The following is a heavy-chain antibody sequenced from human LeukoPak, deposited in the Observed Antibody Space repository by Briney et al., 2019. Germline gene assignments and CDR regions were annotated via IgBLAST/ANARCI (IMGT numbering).Heavy chain of an antibody. CDR3: ANGAGSLFDY. CDR1: GGSFSGYY. Sequence: SETLSLTCAVYGGSFSGYYWSWIRQPPGKGLEWIGEINHSGSTNYNPSLKSRVTISVDTSKNQFSLKLSSVTAADTPVYYCANGAGSLFDYWGQGTLVTVSS. V-gene: IGHV4-34*01. D-gene: IGHD3-10*01. J-gene: IGHJ4*02. CDR2: INHSGST.